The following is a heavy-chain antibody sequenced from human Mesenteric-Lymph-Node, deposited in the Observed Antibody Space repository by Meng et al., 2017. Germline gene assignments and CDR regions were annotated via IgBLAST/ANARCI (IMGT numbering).Heavy chain of an antibody. V-gene: IGHV1-3*01. CDR1: GYTFTTYA. CDR3: ARCIAVAGNWFDP. J-gene: IGHJ5*02. Sequence: QVHLAQSGAEGKKPGASAKVSCKASGYTFTTYAIHWVRQAPGQRLEWMGWINAGNGNTRYSQKFQGRVSITRDTSASTAYMELSSLRSEDTAVYYCARCIAVAGNWFDPWGQGTLVTVSS. CDR2: INAGNGNT. D-gene: IGHD6-19*01.